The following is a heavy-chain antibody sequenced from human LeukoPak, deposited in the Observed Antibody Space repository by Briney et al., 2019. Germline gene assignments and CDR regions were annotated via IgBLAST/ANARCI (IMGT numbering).Heavy chain of an antibody. D-gene: IGHD1-26*01. V-gene: IGHV3-11*04. J-gene: IGHJ4*02. CDR3: ARDRFSGSYPLDY. Sequence: GGSLRLSCAASGFTVSDYYMSWIRQAPGKGLEWVSYISSSGSTIYYADSVKGRFTISRDNAKNSLYLQMSSLTAEDTAVYYCARDRFSGSYPLDYWGQGTLVTVSS. CDR2: ISSSGSTI. CDR1: GFTVSDYY.